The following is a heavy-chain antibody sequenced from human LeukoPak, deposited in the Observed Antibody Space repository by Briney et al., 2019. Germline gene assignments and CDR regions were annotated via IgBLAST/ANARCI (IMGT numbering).Heavy chain of an antibody. CDR1: GYIFTGYY. J-gene: IGHJ6*02. CDR3: VRDKAPYIMDV. D-gene: IGHD3-16*01. Sequence: VASVKVSCKASGYIFTGYYMHWVRQAPGQGLEWMGCIDPNSGGTNYAQKFQGRVTMTRDTSISTASMDPGRLTYDDTAVYYCVRDKAPYIMDVWGQGTTVTVSS. CDR2: IDPNSGGT. V-gene: IGHV1-2*02.